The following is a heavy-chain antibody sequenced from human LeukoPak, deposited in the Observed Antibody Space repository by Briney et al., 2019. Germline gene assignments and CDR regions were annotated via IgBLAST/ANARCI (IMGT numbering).Heavy chain of an antibody. Sequence: SSQTLSLTCTVSGGSISSGGYYWSWIRQPPGKGLEWIGSFYYSGSTYYNPSLKSRVTISVDTSGDQFSLKLSSVTAADTAVYYCASRVRNGGGHDYWGQGTLVTVSS. CDR3: ASRVRNGGGHDY. D-gene: IGHD3-16*01. CDR1: GGSISSGGYY. J-gene: IGHJ4*02. V-gene: IGHV4-39*01. CDR2: FYYSGST.